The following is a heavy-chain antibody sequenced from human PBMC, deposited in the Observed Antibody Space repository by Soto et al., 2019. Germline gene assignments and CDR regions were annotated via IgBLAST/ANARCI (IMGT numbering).Heavy chain of an antibody. CDR2: INAGNGNT. CDR3: ARKYYGVLPFDY. V-gene: IGHV1-3*01. Sequence: QVQLVQSGAEVKKPGASVKVSCKASGYTFTSYAMHWVHQAPGQRLEWMGWINAGNGNTKYSQKFQGRVTITRDTSASTAYMELSSLRSEVTAVYYCARKYYGVLPFDYWGQGTLVTVSS. D-gene: IGHD4-17*01. CDR1: GYTFTSYA. J-gene: IGHJ4*02.